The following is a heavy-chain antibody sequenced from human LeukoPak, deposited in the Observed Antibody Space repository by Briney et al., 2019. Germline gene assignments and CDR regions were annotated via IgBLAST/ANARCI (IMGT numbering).Heavy chain of an antibody. V-gene: IGHV4-4*07. D-gene: IGHD4-17*01. CDR2: IYTSGST. J-gene: IGHJ4*02. CDR1: GGSISSHY. CDR3: ARIPDYGDYVFDY. Sequence: SETLSLTCTVSGGSISSHYWSWIRQPAGKGLEWIGRIYTSGSTNYNPSLKSRVTMSVDTSKNQFSLKLSSVTAADTAVYYCARIPDYGDYVFDYWGQGTLVTVSS.